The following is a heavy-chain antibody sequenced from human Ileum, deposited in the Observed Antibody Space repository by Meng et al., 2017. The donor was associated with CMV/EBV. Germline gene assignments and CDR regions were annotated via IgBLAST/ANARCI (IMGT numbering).Heavy chain of an antibody. D-gene: IGHD3-10*01. CDR3: ASEERGLSGSGSFFY. J-gene: IGHJ4*02. CDR1: GYSLTELS. V-gene: IGHV1-24*01. CDR2: LDPEDGEV. Sequence: SGYSLTELSIHWVRQAPGKGLEWIGNLDPEDGEVTYTQKFQGRVIVTEDRSTDTAYMELRSLRSEDTAMYFCASEERGLSGSGSFFYWDQGSLVTVSS.